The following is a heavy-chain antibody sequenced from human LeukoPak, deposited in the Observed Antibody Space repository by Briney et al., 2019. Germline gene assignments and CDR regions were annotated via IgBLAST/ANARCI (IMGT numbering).Heavy chain of an antibody. D-gene: IGHD1-1*01. J-gene: IGHJ4*02. CDR3: ARDGTNWNAGAY. CDR2: IIPIFGTA. Sequence: SVKVSCKASGGTFSSYAISWVRQAPGQGLEWMGGIIPIFGTANYAQKFQGRVTITADESTSTAYMELSSLRSEDTAVYYCARDGTNWNAGAYWGQGTLATVSS. V-gene: IGHV1-69*13. CDR1: GGTFSSYA.